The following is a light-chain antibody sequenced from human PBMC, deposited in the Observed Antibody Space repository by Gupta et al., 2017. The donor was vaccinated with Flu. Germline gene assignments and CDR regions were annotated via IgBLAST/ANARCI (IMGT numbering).Light chain of an antibody. J-gene: IGLJ2*01. V-gene: IGLV3-25*02. CDR3: QSADSSGTYVV. CDR2: KDS. CDR1: ALPKQY. Sequence: SYELTQPPSVSVSPGQTARITCSGDALPKQYAYWYQQKPVQAPVLVIYKDSERPSGIPERFSGSSSGTTVTVTISGVQAEDEADYYCQSADSSGTYVVFGGGTKLTVL.